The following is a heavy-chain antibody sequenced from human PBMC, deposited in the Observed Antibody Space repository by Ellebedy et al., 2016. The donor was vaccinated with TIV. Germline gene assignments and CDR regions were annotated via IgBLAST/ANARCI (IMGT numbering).Heavy chain of an antibody. V-gene: IGHV1-46*01. D-gene: IGHD6-13*01. CDR3: ARYLDDSSSWYGIDY. CDR1: GYTFTNYY. CDR2: INPNGGST. J-gene: IGHJ4*02. Sequence: AASVKVSCKASGYTFTNYYMYWVRQAPGQGLEWMGIINPNGGSTSYAQKFQGRVTMTRDTSTSTVYMELSSLRSEDTAVYYCARYLDDSSSWYGIDYWGQGTLVTVSS.